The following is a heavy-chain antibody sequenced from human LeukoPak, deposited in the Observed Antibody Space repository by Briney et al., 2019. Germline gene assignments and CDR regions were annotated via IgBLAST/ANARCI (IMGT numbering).Heavy chain of an antibody. Sequence: GGSLRLSCAASGFTFSSYSMNWVRQAPGKGLEWVSSISSSSSYIYYADSVKGRITISRDNAKNSLYLQMNSLRAEDTAVYYCARALMGKYSYGDTDDYWGQGTLVTVSS. J-gene: IGHJ4*02. D-gene: IGHD5-18*01. CDR3: ARALMGKYSYGDTDDY. CDR1: GFTFSSYS. V-gene: IGHV3-21*01. CDR2: ISSSSSYI.